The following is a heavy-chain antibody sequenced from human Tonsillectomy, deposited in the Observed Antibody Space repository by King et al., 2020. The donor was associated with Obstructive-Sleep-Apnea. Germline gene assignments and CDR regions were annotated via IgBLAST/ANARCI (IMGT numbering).Heavy chain of an antibody. CDR2: ISSSSSTI. V-gene: IGHV3-48*04. J-gene: IGHJ4*02. Sequence: VQLVQSGGGLVQPGGALRLSCAASGFTFSSYSMNWVRQAPGKGLEWVSYISSSSSTIYYGDSLKGRFTISRDNAKNSLYLQMNSLRAEDTAVYYCARAYYYDSSGYYPDYWGQGTLVTVSS. CDR1: GFTFSSYS. D-gene: IGHD3-22*01. CDR3: ARAYYYDSSGYYPDY.